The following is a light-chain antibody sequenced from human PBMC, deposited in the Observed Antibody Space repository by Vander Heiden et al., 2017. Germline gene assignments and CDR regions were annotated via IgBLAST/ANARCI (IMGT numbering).Light chain of an antibody. V-gene: IGKV1-33*01. CDR3: QQYDNLLT. CDR1: QDLTNY. CDR2: HQS. J-gene: IGKJ4*01. Sequence: IQITQSPSSLPPSVGDRVPITCRASQDLTNYLIWYQQNPGKAPKLLLYHQSNLGTGVPSSCSGSGSGTVITFTSSSLQHEDIATYYRQQYDNLLTFGGGTKVEIK.